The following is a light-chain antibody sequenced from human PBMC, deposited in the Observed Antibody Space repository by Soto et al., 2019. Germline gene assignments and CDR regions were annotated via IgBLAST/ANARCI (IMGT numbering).Light chain of an antibody. CDR3: SSFRSGSTL. CDR2: EVS. V-gene: IGLV2-14*01. J-gene: IGLJ1*01. Sequence: QSALTQPASVSGSPGQSITISCTGTSSDVGGYEFVSWYQQHPGKAPKLMIYEVSNRPSGVSNRFSGSKSGNTASLTISGLQDEDEADYYCSSFRSGSTLFGTGTKLTVL. CDR1: SSDVGGYEF.